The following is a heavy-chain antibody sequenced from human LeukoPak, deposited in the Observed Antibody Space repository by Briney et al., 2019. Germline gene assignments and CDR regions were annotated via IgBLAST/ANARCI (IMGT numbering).Heavy chain of an antibody. CDR2: INWNGGST. D-gene: IGHD6-13*01. V-gene: IGHV3-20*04. CDR3: ARDGHIAAAGIYYYYYMDV. CDR1: GFTFYDYG. Sequence: GGSLRLSCAASGFTFYDYGMSWVRQAPGKGLEWVSGINWNGGSTVYADSVKGRFTISRDNAKNSLYLQMNSLRAEDTALYYCARDGHIAAAGIYYYYYMDVWGKGTTVTVSS. J-gene: IGHJ6*03.